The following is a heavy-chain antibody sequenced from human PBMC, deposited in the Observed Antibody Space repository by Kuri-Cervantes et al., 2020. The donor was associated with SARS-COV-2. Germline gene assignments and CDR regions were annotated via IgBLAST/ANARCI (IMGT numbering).Heavy chain of an antibody. J-gene: IGHJ6*02. CDR1: GYSFTSYW. V-gene: IGHV5-51*01. D-gene: IGHD6-19*01. CDR3: ARGVAAQPRYHYYYYGMDV. Sequence: GESLKISCKGSGYSFTSYWIGWVRQMPGKGLEWMGFIYPDDSDPRYSPSFRGQVTISANKSISTAYLQWSSLKASDTAVYYCARGVAAQPRYHYYYYGMDVWGQGTTVTVSS. CDR2: IYPDDSDP.